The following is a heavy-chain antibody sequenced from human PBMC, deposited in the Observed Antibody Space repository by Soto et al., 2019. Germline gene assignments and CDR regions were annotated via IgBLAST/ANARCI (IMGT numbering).Heavy chain of an antibody. CDR2: IYSGGST. V-gene: IGHV3-66*01. Sequence: GGSLRLSCAASGFTVSSNYMSWVRQAPGKGLEWVSVIYSGGSTYYADSVKGRFTISRDNSKNTLYLQMNSLRAEDTAVYYCARDPAYSSASDYWGQGTLVTVSS. J-gene: IGHJ4*02. D-gene: IGHD6-19*01. CDR1: GFTVSSNY. CDR3: ARDPAYSSASDY.